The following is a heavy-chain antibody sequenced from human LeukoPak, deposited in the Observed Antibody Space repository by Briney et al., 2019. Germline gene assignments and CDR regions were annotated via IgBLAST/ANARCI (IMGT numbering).Heavy chain of an antibody. CDR1: GYTFRSYG. CDR3: ARGGGFNPSDYSSYYGLDV. CDR2: INVHRS. V-gene: IGHV1-18*01. J-gene: IGHJ6*02. D-gene: IGHD6-25*01. Sequence: GASVTVSCKASGYTFRSYGITWVRQAPGQGLEWMGWINVHRSNYARPLRGRISMTIETSTSTAYMELRSLTSDDTAVYYCARGGGFNPSDYSSYYGLDVWGQGTTVTVSS.